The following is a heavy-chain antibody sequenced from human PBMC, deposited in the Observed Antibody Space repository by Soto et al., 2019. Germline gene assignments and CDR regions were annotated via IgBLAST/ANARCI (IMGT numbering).Heavy chain of an antibody. CDR2: ISGSGGST. CDR3: AKSSGWVGSYYYYGMDV. J-gene: IGHJ6*02. CDR1: GFTFSSYA. Sequence: EVQLLESGGGLVQPGGSLRLSCAASGFTFSSYAMSWVRQAPGKGLEWVSAISGSGGSTYYADSVKGRFTISRDNSKNTLYLQMNSLGAEDTAVYYCAKSSGWVGSYYYYGMDVWGQGTTVTVSS. V-gene: IGHV3-23*01. D-gene: IGHD6-19*01.